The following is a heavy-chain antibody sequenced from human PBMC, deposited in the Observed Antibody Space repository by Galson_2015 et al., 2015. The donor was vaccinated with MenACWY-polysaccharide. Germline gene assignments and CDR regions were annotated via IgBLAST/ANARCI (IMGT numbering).Heavy chain of an antibody. CDR1: GLTVSDNY. J-gene: IGHJ2*01. Sequence: SLRLSCAASGLTVSDNYMSWVRRAPGEGLEWVSVIYSGGSTYYADSVKGRFTISRDNSKNTVYLQVNSLRAEDTAVYYCARRSLDNWYFDLWGRGTLVIVSS. CDR3: ARRSLDNWYFDL. CDR2: IYSGGST. D-gene: IGHD1-1*01. V-gene: IGHV3-53*01.